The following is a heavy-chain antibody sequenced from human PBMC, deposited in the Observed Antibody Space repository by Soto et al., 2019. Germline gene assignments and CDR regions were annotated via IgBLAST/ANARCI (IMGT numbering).Heavy chain of an antibody. CDR1: GFTFSSYA. CDR2: ISYDGSNK. CDR3: GRDRCRYNWNDFPYYYYGKDV. V-gene: IGHV3-30-3*01. D-gene: IGHD1-1*01. Sequence: QVQLVESGGGVVQPGRSLRLSCAASGFTFSSYAMHWVRQAPGKGLEWVAVISYDGSNKYYADSVKGRFTISRDNSKNTLYLKMNSLRAEDSAVYYCGRDRCRYNWNDFPYYYYGKDVWGQGTTVTVSS. J-gene: IGHJ6*02.